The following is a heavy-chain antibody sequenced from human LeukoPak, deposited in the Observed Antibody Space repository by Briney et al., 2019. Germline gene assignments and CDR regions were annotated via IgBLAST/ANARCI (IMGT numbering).Heavy chain of an antibody. J-gene: IGHJ4*02. V-gene: IGHV3-9*01. CDR1: GFTFDDYA. D-gene: IGHD3-9*01. CDR3: AKDQYYDISTGYFGY. Sequence: GGSLRLSCAASGFTFDDYAMHWVRQAPGKGLEWVSGISWNSGSIGYADSVKGRFTISRDNAKNSLYLQMNSLRAEDTALYYCAKDQYYDISTGYFGYWGQGTLVTVSS. CDR2: ISWNSGSI.